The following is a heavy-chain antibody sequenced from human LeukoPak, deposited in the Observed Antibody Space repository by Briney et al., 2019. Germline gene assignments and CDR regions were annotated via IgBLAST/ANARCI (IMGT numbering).Heavy chain of an antibody. CDR3: AKLLYYYDSSQPY. V-gene: IGHV3-23*01. J-gene: IGHJ4*02. D-gene: IGHD3-22*01. CDR2: ISGSGGST. CDR1: GFTFSSYT. Sequence: GGSLRLSCAASGFTFSSYTMNWVRQVPGKGLEWVSGISGSGGSTSYADSVKGRFTISRDNFKNTLYLQMKSLRAEDTAVYYCAKLLYYYDSSQPYWGQGTLVAVSS.